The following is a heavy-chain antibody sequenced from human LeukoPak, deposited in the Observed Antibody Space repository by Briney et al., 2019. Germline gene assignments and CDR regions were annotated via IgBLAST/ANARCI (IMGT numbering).Heavy chain of an antibody. Sequence: AGGSLRLSCAASGFTFSSYSMNWVRQAPGKGLEWVSSISSSSSYIYYADSVKGRFTISRDNAKNSLYLQMNSLRAEDTAVYYCARARNYGSGSYSDYYYYYMDVWGKGTTVTISS. J-gene: IGHJ6*03. D-gene: IGHD3-10*01. CDR2: ISSSSSYI. CDR3: ARARNYGSGSYSDYYYYYMDV. CDR1: GFTFSSYS. V-gene: IGHV3-21*01.